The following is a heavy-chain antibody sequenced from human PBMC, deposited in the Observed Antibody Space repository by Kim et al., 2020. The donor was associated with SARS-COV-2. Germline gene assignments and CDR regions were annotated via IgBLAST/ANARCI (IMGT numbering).Heavy chain of an antibody. J-gene: IGHJ3*01. CDR1: GGSVSGGNYY. V-gene: IGHV4-30-4*01. Sequence: SETLSHTCTVSGGSVSGGNYYWSWIRQPPGKGPEWIGFMYDSGKTLYNPSLKSRLSISVDTSKNQFSLKLQSVSAADTAMYFCARDLGMGWSGESNDAFDVWGQGTMVIVSS. CDR3: ARDLGMGWSGESNDAFDV. D-gene: IGHD7-27*01. CDR2: MYDSGKT.